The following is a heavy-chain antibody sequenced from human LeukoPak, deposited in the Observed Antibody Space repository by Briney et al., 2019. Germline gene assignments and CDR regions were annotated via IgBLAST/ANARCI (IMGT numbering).Heavy chain of an antibody. Sequence: GGSLRLSCAASGFTVSSNYMSWVRQAPGKGLEWVSVIYSGGSTYYADSVKGRFTISRDNSKNTLYLQMNSLRAEDTAVYYCARSPPKRGYSGYYFDYWGQGTLVTVSS. V-gene: IGHV3-53*01. D-gene: IGHD5-12*01. CDR3: ARSPPKRGYSGYYFDY. CDR1: GFTVSSNY. J-gene: IGHJ4*02. CDR2: IYSGGST.